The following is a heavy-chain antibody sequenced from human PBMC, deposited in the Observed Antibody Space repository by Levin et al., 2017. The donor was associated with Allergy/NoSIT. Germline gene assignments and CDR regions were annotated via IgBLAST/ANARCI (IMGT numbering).Heavy chain of an antibody. Sequence: ASVKVSCAASGFTFSNYAMSWVRQAPGKGLEWVSAMSGSGGSTYNADSVKGRVTISRDNSKNTLYLQMNSLRAEDTAVYYCAKCSVRYYYYMDVWGKGTTVTVSS. CDR3: AKCSVRYYYYMDV. V-gene: IGHV3-23*01. D-gene: IGHD4-17*01. CDR2: MSGSGGST. CDR1: GFTFSNYA. J-gene: IGHJ6*03.